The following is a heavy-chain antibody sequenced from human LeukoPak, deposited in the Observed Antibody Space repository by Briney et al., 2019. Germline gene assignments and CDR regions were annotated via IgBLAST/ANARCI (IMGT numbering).Heavy chain of an antibody. CDR2: ISGSGGST. D-gene: IGHD5-18*01. J-gene: IGHJ4*02. CDR3: AKRKLWLGSFDY. CDR1: GFTFSSYG. Sequence: AGGSLRLSCAASGFTFSSYGMSWVRQAPGKGLEWVSAISGSGGSTYYADSVKGRFIISRDNSKNTLYLQMNSLRAEDTAVYYCAKRKLWLGSFDYWGQGTLVTVSS. V-gene: IGHV3-23*01.